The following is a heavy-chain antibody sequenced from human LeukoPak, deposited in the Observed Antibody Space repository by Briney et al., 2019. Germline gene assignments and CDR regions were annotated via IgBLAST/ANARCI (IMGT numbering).Heavy chain of an antibody. CDR2: ISSSGSTI. CDR3: AGGYGSGSYGMDV. Sequence: PGESLRLSCAASRFTFSDYYMSWIRQAPGKGLEWVSYISSSGSTIYYADSVKGRFTISRDNAKNSLYLQMNSLRAEDTAVYYCAGGYGSGSYGMDVWGQGTTVTVSS. CDR1: RFTFSDYY. D-gene: IGHD1-26*01. V-gene: IGHV3-11*01. J-gene: IGHJ6*02.